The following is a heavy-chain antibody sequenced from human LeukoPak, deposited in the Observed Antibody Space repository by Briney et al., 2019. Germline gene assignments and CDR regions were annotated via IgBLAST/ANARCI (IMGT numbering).Heavy chain of an antibody. V-gene: IGHV1-69*05. CDR3: ARHRGRGGDFDY. D-gene: IGHD2-15*01. CDR1: ERTFRSSS. CDR2: FIPIFGGA. J-gene: IGHJ4*02. Sequence: SVKVSCKASERTFRSSSTSWVRQAPGQGLEWMGGFIPIFGGAKYAQKFQGRLTITTDDSTSTTYMELSSLASEDTAVYYCARHRGRGGDFDYWGQGTLVTVSS.